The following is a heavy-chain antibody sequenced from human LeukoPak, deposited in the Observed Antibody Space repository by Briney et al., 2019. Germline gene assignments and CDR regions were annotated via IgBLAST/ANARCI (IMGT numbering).Heavy chain of an antibody. CDR1: GFTFSNYW. D-gene: IGHD4-17*01. CDR3: ARDRADPDYGDYVFAY. J-gene: IGHJ4*02. V-gene: IGHV3-7*01. CDR2: IKEDGSEK. Sequence: GGSLRLSCAASGFTFSNYWMSWVRQAPGKGLEWVANIKEDGSEKNYVDSVKGRFTISRDNAKSSVYLNIHSLRAEDTAVYYCARDRADPDYGDYVFAYWGQGTLVTVSS.